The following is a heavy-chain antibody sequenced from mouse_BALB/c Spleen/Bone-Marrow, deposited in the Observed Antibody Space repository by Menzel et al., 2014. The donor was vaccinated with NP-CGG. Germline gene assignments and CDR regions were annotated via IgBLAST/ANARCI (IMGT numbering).Heavy chain of an antibody. D-gene: IGHD2-1*01. CDR2: IDPYSGTT. V-gene: IGHV1-39*01. CDR1: GYSFTGYN. CDR3: ARYGNYFDY. J-gene: IGHJ2*01. Sequence: VQLKESGPDLEKPGASVKISCKASGYSFTGYNMNWVKQSNGKSLEWIGNIDPYSGTTNYNQKFKGKATLTVDKSSSTAYMQLKSLTSEDSVVYYCARYGNYFDYWGQGTTLTVSS.